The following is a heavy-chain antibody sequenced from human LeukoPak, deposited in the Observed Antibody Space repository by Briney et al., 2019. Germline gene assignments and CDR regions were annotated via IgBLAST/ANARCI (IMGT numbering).Heavy chain of an antibody. CDR1: GGTFSSYA. D-gene: IGHD3-22*01. V-gene: IGHV1-69*04. J-gene: IGHJ4*02. Sequence: APVKVSCKASGGTFSSYAISWVRQAPRQGLEWMGRIIPILGIANYAQKFQGRVTITADKSTSTAYMELSSLRSEDTAVYYCARDRRPYYDSSGYYYSFDYWGQGTLVTVSS. CDR2: IIPILGIA. CDR3: ARDRRPYYDSSGYYYSFDY.